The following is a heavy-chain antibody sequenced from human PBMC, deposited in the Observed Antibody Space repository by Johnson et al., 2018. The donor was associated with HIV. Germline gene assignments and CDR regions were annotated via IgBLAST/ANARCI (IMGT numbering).Heavy chain of an antibody. CDR1: GFTFDDYA. J-gene: IGHJ3*02. V-gene: IGHV3-9*01. D-gene: IGHD6-19*01. CDR3: AKDLRLSSGQWLVQGGAFDI. Sequence: VQLVESGGGLEQPGRSLRLSCEASGFTFDDYAMHWVRQAPGKGLEWVSGISWISGTIGYADSVKGRFIISRDNAKKSLYLQMDSLRAEDTALYYCAKDLRLSSGQWLVQGGAFDIWGQGTMVTVSS. CDR2: ISWISGTI.